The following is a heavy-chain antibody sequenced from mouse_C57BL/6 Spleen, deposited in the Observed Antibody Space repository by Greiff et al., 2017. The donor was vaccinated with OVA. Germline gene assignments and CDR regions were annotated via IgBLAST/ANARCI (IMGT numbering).Heavy chain of an antibody. Sequence: EVQLQQSGAELVKPGASVKLSCTASGFTFTDYYMHWVKQRTEQGLEWIGRIDPEDGETKYDPKFKGKATLTADKSSNTAYLQLSSLTSEDTAVFYCSRVFLRTLVAHWYFGVWRTGTTVPVSS. CDR1: GFTFTDYY. J-gene: IGHJ1*03. CDR2: IDPEDGET. CDR3: SRVFLRTLVAHWYFGV. V-gene: IGHV14-2*01. D-gene: IGHD1-1*01.